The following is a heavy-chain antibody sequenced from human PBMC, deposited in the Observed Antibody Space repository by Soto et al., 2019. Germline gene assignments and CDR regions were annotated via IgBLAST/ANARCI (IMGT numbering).Heavy chain of an antibody. CDR3: ARGRPGSYSSSRRGGVELDY. Sequence: ASVKVSCKASGYTFTSYDINWVRQATGQGLEWMGWMNPNSGNTGYAQKFQGRVTMTRNTSISTAYMELSSLRSEDTAVYCCARGRPGSYSSSRRGGVELDYWGQGTLVTVSS. D-gene: IGHD6-6*01. V-gene: IGHV1-8*01. CDR1: GYTFTSYD. J-gene: IGHJ4*02. CDR2: MNPNSGNT.